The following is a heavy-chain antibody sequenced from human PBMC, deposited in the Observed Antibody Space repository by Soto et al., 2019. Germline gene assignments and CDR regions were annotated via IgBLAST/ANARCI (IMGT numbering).Heavy chain of an antibody. V-gene: IGHV3-21*01. D-gene: IGHD2-21*02. Sequence: SLRLSCAASGFTFSSYSMNWVRQAPGKGLEWVSSISSSSSYIYYADSVKGRFTISRDNAKDSLYLQMNSLRADDTAVYYCARDQAKSIVVVTAIDYWGQGALVTVSS. J-gene: IGHJ4*02. CDR2: ISSSSSYI. CDR1: GFTFSSYS. CDR3: ARDQAKSIVVVTAIDY.